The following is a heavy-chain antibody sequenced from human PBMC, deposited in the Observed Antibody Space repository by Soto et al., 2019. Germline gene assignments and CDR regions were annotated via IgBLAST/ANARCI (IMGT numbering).Heavy chain of an antibody. CDR2: IYYSGST. Sequence: PSATLSLTCTVSGGSIGSGGNYWSWIRQHPGKGLEWIWCIYYSGSTNYNPSLKSRVTISVDTSKNQFSLKLSSVTAADTTVYYCSRRIHLWPMTYYFDYWGQGTLVAVSS. V-gene: IGHV4-61*08. CDR3: SRRIHLWPMTYYFDY. CDR1: GGSIGSGGNY. J-gene: IGHJ4*02. D-gene: IGHD5-18*01.